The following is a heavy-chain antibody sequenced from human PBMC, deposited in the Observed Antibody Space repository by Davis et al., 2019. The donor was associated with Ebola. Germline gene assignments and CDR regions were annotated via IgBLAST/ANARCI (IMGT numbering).Heavy chain of an antibody. CDR1: GFTFSSYW. D-gene: IGHD1-14*01. CDR3: ARGGETVTGTASHGMDV. V-gene: IGHV3-74*01. J-gene: IGHJ6*02. Sequence: HTGGSLRLSCAASGFTFSSYWMHWVRQAPGKGLVWVSRINSDGSSTSYADSVKGRFTISRDNSKNTLYLQMDSLTAEDTAVYYCARGGETVTGTASHGMDVWGQGTTVTVSS. CDR2: INSDGSST.